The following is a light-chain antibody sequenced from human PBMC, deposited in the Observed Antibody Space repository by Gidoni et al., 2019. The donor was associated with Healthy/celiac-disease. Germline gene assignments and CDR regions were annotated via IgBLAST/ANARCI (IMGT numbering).Light chain of an antibody. CDR2: KAS. J-gene: IGKJ1*01. Sequence: DIQMTQSPSTLPASVGDRVTITCRASQSISSWLAWYQQKPGKAPKLLIYKASSLESVVPSRFSGSGSGTEFTLTISSLQPDDFATYYCQQYNSWTFGQGTKVEIK. V-gene: IGKV1-5*03. CDR3: QQYNSWT. CDR1: QSISSW.